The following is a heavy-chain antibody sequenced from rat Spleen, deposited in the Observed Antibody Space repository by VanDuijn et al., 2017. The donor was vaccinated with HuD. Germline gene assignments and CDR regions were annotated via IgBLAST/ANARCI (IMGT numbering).Heavy chain of an antibody. V-gene: IGHV5-29*01. CDR1: GFTFSNYG. J-gene: IGHJ3*01. Sequence: EVQLVESGGGLVQPGRSLKLSCAASGFTFSNYGMAWVRQAPTKGLEWVATISYDGSSTYYRDSVKGRFTISRDNAKSTLYLQMDSLRSEDTATYYCARDENWFAYWGQGTLVTVSS. CDR3: ARDENWFAY. CDR2: ISYDGSST.